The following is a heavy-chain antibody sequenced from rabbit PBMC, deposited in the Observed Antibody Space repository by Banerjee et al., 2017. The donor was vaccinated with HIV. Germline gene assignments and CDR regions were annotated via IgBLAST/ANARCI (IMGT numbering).Heavy chain of an antibody. CDR3: ARDGTGTDYYSFTL. D-gene: IGHD7-1*01. CDR2: IYTSSGIT. CDR1: GFSFSSNDY. V-gene: IGHV1S45*01. Sequence: QEQLVESGGGLVQPEGSLTLTCTASGFSFSSNDYMCWVRQAPGKGLELIACIYTSSGITYYASWAKGRFTISKTSSTTVTLQMTSLTAADTATYFCARDGTGTDYYSFTLWGQGTLVTVS. J-gene: IGHJ4*01.